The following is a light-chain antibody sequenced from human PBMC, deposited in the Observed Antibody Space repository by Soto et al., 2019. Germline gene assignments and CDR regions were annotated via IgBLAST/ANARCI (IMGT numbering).Light chain of an antibody. J-gene: IGLJ2*01. CDR2: DAS. Sequence: QAVVTQEPSLTVSPGGTVTLTCGSSTGAVTSGHYPYWFQQNPGQAPRTLIYDASNKPSGTPARFSGSLLGGKAALTLSGAQADDEAEYYCLLSYSGARLFGGGTKVTVL. V-gene: IGLV7-46*01. CDR3: LLSYSGARL. CDR1: TGAVTSGHY.